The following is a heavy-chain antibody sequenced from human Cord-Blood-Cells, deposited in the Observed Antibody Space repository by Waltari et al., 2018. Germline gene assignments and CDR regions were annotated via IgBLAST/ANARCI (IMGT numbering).Heavy chain of an antibody. V-gene: IGHV1-24*01. J-gene: IGHJ4*02. CDR1: GYTLTELS. CDR3: VTIPSLSGYSGYDFDY. Sequence: QVQLVQSGAEVKKPGASVKVSCKVSGYTLTELSMHWVRQAPGKGLEWMGGFDPEDGETIYAQKFQGRVTMTEDTSTDTAYMELSSLRSEDTAVYYCVTIPSLSGYSGYDFDYWGQGTLVTVSS. CDR2: FDPEDGET. D-gene: IGHD5-12*01.